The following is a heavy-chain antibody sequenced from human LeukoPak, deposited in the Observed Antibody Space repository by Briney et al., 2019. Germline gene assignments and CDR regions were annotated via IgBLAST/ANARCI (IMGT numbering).Heavy chain of an antibody. CDR1: GYTFTSYD. V-gene: IGHV1-8*03. Sequence: ASVKVSCKASGYTFTSYDINWVRQATGQGLEWVGWMNPNSGNTGYAQKFQGRVTITRNTSISTAYMELSSLRSEDTAVYYCARGPTAAKSGSRSQTLGYWGQGTLVTVSS. J-gene: IGHJ4*02. CDR3: ARGPTAAKSGSRSQTLGY. CDR2: MNPNSGNT. D-gene: IGHD1-26*01.